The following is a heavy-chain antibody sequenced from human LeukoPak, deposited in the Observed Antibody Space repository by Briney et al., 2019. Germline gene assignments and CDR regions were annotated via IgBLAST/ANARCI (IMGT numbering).Heavy chain of an antibody. V-gene: IGHV3-53*01. D-gene: IGHD3-3*01. CDR1: GFTVSGNY. J-gene: IGHJ4*02. Sequence: PGGSLRLSCAASGFTVSGNYMSWVRQAPGKGLEWVSVIYSGGSTYYADSVKGRFTISRDNSKNTLYLQMNSLRAEDTAVYYCAREVLSTYYDFWSGSFDYWGQGTLVTVSS. CDR3: AREVLSTYYDFWSGSFDY. CDR2: IYSGGST.